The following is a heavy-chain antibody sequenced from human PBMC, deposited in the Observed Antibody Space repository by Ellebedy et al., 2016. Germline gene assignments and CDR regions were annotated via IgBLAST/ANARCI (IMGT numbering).Heavy chain of an antibody. CDR3: VKDHAENYYGYFQL. CDR2: MSGNDGSRPYT. Sequence: GESLKISCAASGFTFSNYAMSWVRQAPGKGLEWVSHMSGNDGSRPYTYYADSVKGRLTISRDNSNNMLYLQMNSLRAEDTAVYYCVKDHAENYYGYFQLWGQGALVAVSS. CDR1: GFTFSNYA. V-gene: IGHV3-23*01. D-gene: IGHD3-10*01. J-gene: IGHJ1*01.